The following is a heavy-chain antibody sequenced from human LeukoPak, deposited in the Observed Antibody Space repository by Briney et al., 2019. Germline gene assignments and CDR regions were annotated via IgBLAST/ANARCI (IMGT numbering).Heavy chain of an antibody. CDR3: ARVINRAAAYYYYYYGMDV. V-gene: IGHV3-21*01. CDR2: ISSSSSSYI. D-gene: IGHD2/OR15-2a*01. CDR1: GFTFSSYS. Sequence: GGSLRLSCAASGFTFSSYSMNWVRQAPGKGLEWVSSISSSSSSYIYYADSVKGRFTISRDNAKNSLYLQMNSLRAEDTAVYYCARVINRAAAYYYYYYGMDVWGQGTTVTVSS. J-gene: IGHJ6*02.